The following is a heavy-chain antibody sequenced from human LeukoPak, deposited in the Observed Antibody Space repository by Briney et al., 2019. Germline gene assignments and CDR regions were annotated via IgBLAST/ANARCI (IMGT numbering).Heavy chain of an antibody. CDR2: IYTGGST. V-gene: IGHV3-53*01. D-gene: IGHD3-10*01. Sequence: PGGSLRLSCAASGFTVSSNYMSWVRQAPGKGLEWVSVIYTGGSTYYTDSVKGRFTISRDNAKNSLYLQMNNLRAEDTAVYYCARVEILWFGEEGYFYMDVWGKGTTVTVSS. CDR3: ARVEILWFGEEGYFYMDV. J-gene: IGHJ6*03. CDR1: GFTVSSNY.